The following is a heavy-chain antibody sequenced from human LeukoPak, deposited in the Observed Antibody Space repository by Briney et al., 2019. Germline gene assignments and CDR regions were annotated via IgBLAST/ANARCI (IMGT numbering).Heavy chain of an antibody. CDR1: GFTFDDYG. CDR3: ARRRRSRWSYERSSYYYMYV. J-gene: IGHJ6*03. Sequence: GGSLRLSCAASGFTFDDYGMTWVRQAPGKGLEWVSGINRNGGSIYYADSVKGRFTISRDNAKNSLYLQMNSLTCEQTAGEYLARRRRSRWSYERSSYYYMYVWGKGTTVTLS. D-gene: IGHD6-13*01. CDR2: INRNGGSI. V-gene: IGHV3-20*04.